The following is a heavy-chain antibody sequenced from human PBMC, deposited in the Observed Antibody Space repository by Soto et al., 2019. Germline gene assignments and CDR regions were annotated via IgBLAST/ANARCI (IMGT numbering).Heavy chain of an antibody. CDR1: GFSLTKSGVG. D-gene: IGHD3-3*01. V-gene: IGHV2-5*02. Sequence: QITLNESGPTQVKPRQTLTLTCTFSGFSLTKSGVGVGWIRQSPGKAPEWLALIYWDDDKRYSPSLKSRLTITKDTSKNQVVLTMADLDPADTATYYCAHRVLRTVFGLVTTTAIYFDFWGQGTPVAVSS. CDR2: IYWDDDK. J-gene: IGHJ4*02. CDR3: AHRVLRTVFGLVTTTAIYFDF.